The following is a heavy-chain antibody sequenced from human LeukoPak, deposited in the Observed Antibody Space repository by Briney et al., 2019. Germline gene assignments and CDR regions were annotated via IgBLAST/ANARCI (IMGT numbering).Heavy chain of an antibody. CDR3: ARPPQNYYDSSGSDAFDI. J-gene: IGHJ3*02. Sequence: PGGSLRLSCAASGFTFSSYWMHWVRQAPGKGLVWVSRINSDGSSTSYADSVKGRFTISRDNAKNSLYLQMNSLRAEDTAVYYCARPPQNYYDSSGSDAFDIWGQGTMVTVSS. V-gene: IGHV3-74*01. D-gene: IGHD3-22*01. CDR1: GFTFSSYW. CDR2: INSDGSST.